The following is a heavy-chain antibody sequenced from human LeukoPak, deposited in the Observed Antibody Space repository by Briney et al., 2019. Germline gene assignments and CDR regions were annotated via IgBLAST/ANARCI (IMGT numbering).Heavy chain of an antibody. V-gene: IGHV1-46*01. D-gene: IGHD1-26*01. CDR3: ARVSVGATKLAYFDY. CDR1: GYTFTSYY. J-gene: IGHJ4*02. CDR2: INPSGGST. Sequence: ASVKVSCKASGYTFTSYYMHWVRQAPGQGLEWMGIINPSGGSTSYAQKFQGRVTMTRDMSTSTVYMELSSLRSEDTAVYYCARVSVGATKLAYFDYWGQGTLVTVSS.